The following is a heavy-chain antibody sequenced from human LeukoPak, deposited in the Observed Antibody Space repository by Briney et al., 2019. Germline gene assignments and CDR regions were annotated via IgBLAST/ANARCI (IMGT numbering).Heavy chain of an antibody. CDR1: GYTFTSYT. Sequence: ASVKVSCKASGYTFTSYTIHWVRQAPGQRLEWLGWINTGNGNTKYSQEFQGRVTITRDTSASTAYMELSSLRSEDMAVYHCARESRWMDVWGKGTTVTVSS. CDR2: INTGNGNT. V-gene: IGHV1-3*03. CDR3: ARESRWMDV. J-gene: IGHJ6*04. D-gene: IGHD2-15*01.